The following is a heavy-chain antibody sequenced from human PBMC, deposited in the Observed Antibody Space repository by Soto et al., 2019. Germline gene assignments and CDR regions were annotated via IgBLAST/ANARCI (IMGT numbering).Heavy chain of an antibody. CDR2: ISSSSSYI. J-gene: IGHJ4*02. CDR1: GFTFSSYS. V-gene: IGHV3-21*01. Sequence: EVQLVESGGGLVKPGGSLRLSCAASGFTFSSYSMNWVRQAPGKGLEWVSSISSSSSYIYYADSVKGRFTISRDNAKNSLYLHMNSLRAEDTAVYYCARDVYSSSRYFDYWGQGTLVTVSS. CDR3: ARDVYSSSRYFDY. D-gene: IGHD6-6*01.